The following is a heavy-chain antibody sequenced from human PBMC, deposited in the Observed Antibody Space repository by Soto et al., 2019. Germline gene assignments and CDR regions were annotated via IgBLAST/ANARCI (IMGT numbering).Heavy chain of an antibody. CDR1: GFTVSSNY. Sequence: EVQLVESGGGLIQPGGSLRLSCAASGFTVSSNYMSWVRQAPGKGLEWVSVIYSGGSTYYADSVKGRFTISRDNSKNTLYIHMNSLRAEDTAVYYCATQYTTVTASFDKWFDPWGQGTMVTVSS. D-gene: IGHD2-21*02. V-gene: IGHV3-53*01. CDR2: IYSGGST. CDR3: ATQYTTVTASFDKWFDP. J-gene: IGHJ5*02.